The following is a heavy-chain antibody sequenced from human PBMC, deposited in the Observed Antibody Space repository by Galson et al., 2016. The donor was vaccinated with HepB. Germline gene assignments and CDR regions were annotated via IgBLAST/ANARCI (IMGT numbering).Heavy chain of an antibody. Sequence: SVKVSCKASGYTFTSYDVNWVRQATGQGLEWMGWMNPNSGNTGNAQKFQGRVTMSINTSISTAYMELTSLRSEDTAIYYCARSPPDSKFDYWGQGTLVTVSS. CDR1: GYTFTSYD. CDR3: ARSPPDSKFDY. D-gene: IGHD2-21*02. J-gene: IGHJ4*02. V-gene: IGHV1-8*01. CDR2: MNPNSGNT.